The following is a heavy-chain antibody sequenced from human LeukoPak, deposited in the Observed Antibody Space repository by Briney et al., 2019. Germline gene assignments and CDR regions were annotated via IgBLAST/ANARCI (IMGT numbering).Heavy chain of an antibody. CDR1: GFTFSSYS. D-gene: IGHD3-22*01. J-gene: IGHJ3*02. V-gene: IGHV3-21*04. CDR3: AKGRDYYDSSGPPDTAFDI. Sequence: GGSLRLSCAASGFTFSSYSMNWVRQAPGKGLEWVSSISSSSSYIYYADSVKGRFTISRDNAKNSLYLQMNSLRAEDTAVYYCAKGRDYYDSSGPPDTAFDIWGQGTMVTVSS. CDR2: ISSSSSYI.